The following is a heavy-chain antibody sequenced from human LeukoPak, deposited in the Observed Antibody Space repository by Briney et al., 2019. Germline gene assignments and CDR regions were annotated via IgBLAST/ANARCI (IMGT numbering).Heavy chain of an antibody. Sequence: GGSLRLSCAASGFTFDDYGMSWVRQAPGKGLEWVSGINWNGGSTGYADSVKGRFTISRDNAKNSLYLQMNSLRAEDTAVYYCARVQSRYYYDSSGHWGQGTLVTVSS. D-gene: IGHD3-22*01. J-gene: IGHJ4*02. V-gene: IGHV3-20*04. CDR3: ARVQSRYYYDSSGH. CDR1: GFTFDDYG. CDR2: INWNGGST.